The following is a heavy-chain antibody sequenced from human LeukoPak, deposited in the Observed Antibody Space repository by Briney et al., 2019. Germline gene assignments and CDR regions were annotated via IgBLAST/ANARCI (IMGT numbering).Heavy chain of an antibody. V-gene: IGHV4-30-4*08. CDR2: IYYSGST. J-gene: IGHJ6*03. CDR1: GFTFSSYS. Sequence: LRLSCAASGFTFSSYSMNWIRQPPGKGLEWIGYIYYSGSTYYNPSLKSRVTISVDTSKNQFSLKLSSVTAADTAVYYCARNYYDSSGYRHYYYYMDVWGKGTAVTVSS. CDR3: ARNYYDSSGYRHYYYYMDV. D-gene: IGHD3-22*01.